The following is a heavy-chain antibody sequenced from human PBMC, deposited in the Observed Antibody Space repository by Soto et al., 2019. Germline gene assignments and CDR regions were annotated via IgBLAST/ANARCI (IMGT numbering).Heavy chain of an antibody. Sequence: SAEAPCKDSGLTLTITALRWVRHAPRQSLEWIGWIVVGSGNTNYAQKFQERVTITRDMSTSTAYMELSSLRSEDTAVYYCAADHLTIPYGMDVWGQGTTVTVSS. CDR3: AADHLTIPYGMDV. CDR1: GLTLTITA. CDR2: IVVGSGNT. V-gene: IGHV1-58*01. J-gene: IGHJ6*02. D-gene: IGHD3-10*01.